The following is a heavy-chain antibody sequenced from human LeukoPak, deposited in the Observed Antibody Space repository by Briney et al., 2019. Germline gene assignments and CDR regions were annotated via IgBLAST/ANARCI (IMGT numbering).Heavy chain of an antibody. J-gene: IGHJ6*02. Sequence: ASVKVSCKASGGTFSSYAISWVRQAPGQGLEWMGVIIPIFGTANYAQKFQGRVTITADESTSTAYMELSSLRSEDTAVYYCASTPLTGTTELDYYYGMDVWGQGTTVTVSS. CDR3: ASTPLTGTTELDYYYGMDV. V-gene: IGHV1-69*13. CDR1: GGTFSSYA. CDR2: IIPIFGTA. D-gene: IGHD1-20*01.